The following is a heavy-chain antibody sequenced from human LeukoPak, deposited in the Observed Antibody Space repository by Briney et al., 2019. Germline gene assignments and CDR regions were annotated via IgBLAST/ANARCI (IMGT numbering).Heavy chain of an antibody. CDR2: ISGSGGST. D-gene: IGHD3-10*01. J-gene: IGHJ6*02. CDR3: ARSWVVRGVTSYYYGMDV. CDR1: GFTFSSYA. Sequence: GGSLRLSCAASGFTFSSYAMSWVRQAPGKGLEWVSAISGSGGSTYYADSVKGRFTISRHNSKNTLYLQMNSLRAEDTAVYYCARSWVVRGVTSYYYGMDVWGQGTTVTVSS. V-gene: IGHV3-23*01.